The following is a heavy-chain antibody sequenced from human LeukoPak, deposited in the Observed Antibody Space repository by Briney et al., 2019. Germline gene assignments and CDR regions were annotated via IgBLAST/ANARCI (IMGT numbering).Heavy chain of an antibody. D-gene: IGHD3-22*01. CDR3: AKLLYYYDSSQPY. V-gene: IGHV3-23*01. Sequence: GGSLRLSCTASEFTFGDFAISWVRQAPGKGLEWVSAISGSGGSTYYADSVKGRFTISRDNSKNTLYLQMNSLRAEDTAVYYCAKLLYYYDSSQPYWGQGTLVTVSS. CDR1: EFTFGDFA. J-gene: IGHJ4*02. CDR2: ISGSGGST.